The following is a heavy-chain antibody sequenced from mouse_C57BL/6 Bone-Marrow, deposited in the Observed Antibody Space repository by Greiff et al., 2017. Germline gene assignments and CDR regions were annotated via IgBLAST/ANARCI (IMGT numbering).Heavy chain of an antibody. J-gene: IGHJ4*01. D-gene: IGHD1-1*01. CDR3: ATMTTVGATNAMDY. V-gene: IGHV2-5*01. CDR2: IWRGGSS. CDR1: GFSLTSYG. Sequence: QVQLQQSGPGLVQPSQSLSITCTVSGFSLTSYGVHWVRQSPGKGLEWLGVIWRGGSSDYNAAFMPRLSTTKDNANSKVFFKMNSLQGDDTAIYYGATMTTVGATNAMDYWGQGTSVTVSS.